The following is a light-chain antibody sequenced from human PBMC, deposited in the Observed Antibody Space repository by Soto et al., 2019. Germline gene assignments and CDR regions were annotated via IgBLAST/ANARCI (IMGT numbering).Light chain of an antibody. CDR3: SSYTATRTYV. CDR1: SSDVGGYNY. V-gene: IGLV2-14*01. J-gene: IGLJ1*01. Sequence: QSALTQPASVSGSPGQSVTISCTGTSSDVGGYNYVSWYQQLPGEAPKLIIYGVTDRPSGVSKRFSVSKSGNTASLTVSGLQAEDECYYDCSSYTATRTYVFGTGTKLTVL. CDR2: GVT.